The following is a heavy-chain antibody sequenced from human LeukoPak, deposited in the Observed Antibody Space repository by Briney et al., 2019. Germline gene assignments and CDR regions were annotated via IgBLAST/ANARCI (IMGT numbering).Heavy chain of an antibody. Sequence: SETLSLTCAVYGGSFSGYYWSWIRQPPGKGLEWIWEINHSGSTNYNPSLKSRVTISVDTSKNQFSLKLSSVTAADTAVYYCARTRYNDYGDYVPDYWGQGTLVTVSS. J-gene: IGHJ4*02. CDR2: INHSGST. CDR1: GGSFSGYY. CDR3: ARTRYNDYGDYVPDY. V-gene: IGHV4-34*01. D-gene: IGHD4-17*01.